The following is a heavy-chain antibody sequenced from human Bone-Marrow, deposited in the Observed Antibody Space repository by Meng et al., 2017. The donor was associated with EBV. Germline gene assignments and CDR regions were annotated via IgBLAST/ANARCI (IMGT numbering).Heavy chain of an antibody. D-gene: IGHD3-10*01. J-gene: IGHJ5*02. CDR2: IHHGGST. Sequence: QVRRQESGPGLGKSSGTLSLTCGVSGGSISSDNWWNWVRQPPGKGLEWVGEIHHGGSTNYNPSLKSRVTISLDKSKNQFSLRLTSVTAADTAVYYCSIIIYGSGLNSWFDPWGQGTLVTVSS. CDR1: GGSISSDNW. V-gene: IGHV4-4*02. CDR3: SIIIYGSGLNSWFDP.